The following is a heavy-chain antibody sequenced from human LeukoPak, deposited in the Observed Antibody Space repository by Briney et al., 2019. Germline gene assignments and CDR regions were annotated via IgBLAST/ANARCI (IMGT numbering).Heavy chain of an antibody. D-gene: IGHD2-15*01. CDR1: GDTFTNHW. J-gene: IGHJ4*02. Sequence: GESLKISCKGSGDTFTNHWIGWVRQMPGEGLEWMGIIYPGDSDTKYSPSFQGHVTISVDKSISTAYLQWSSLKASDTAMYYCARQYCSGGSCYPNYFDYWGQGTLDTVSS. V-gene: IGHV5-51*01. CDR2: IYPGDSDT. CDR3: ARQYCSGGSCYPNYFDY.